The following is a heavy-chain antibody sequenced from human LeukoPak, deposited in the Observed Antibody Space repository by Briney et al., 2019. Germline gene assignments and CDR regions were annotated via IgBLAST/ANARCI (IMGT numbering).Heavy chain of an antibody. CDR1: GDSVSSNSAA. CDR3: ARGKWELLSHYWCFDL. CDR2: TYYRSKWYN. Sequence: SQTLSLTCAISGDSVSSNSAAWNWIRQSPSRGLECLGRTYYRSKWYNDYAVSVKSRITINPDTSKNQFPLQLNSVTPEDTAVYYCARGKWELLSHYWCFDLWGRGTLVTLSS. J-gene: IGHJ2*01. V-gene: IGHV6-1*01. D-gene: IGHD1-26*01.